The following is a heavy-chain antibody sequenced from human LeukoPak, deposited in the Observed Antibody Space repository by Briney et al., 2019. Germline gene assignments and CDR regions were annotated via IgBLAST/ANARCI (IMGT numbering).Heavy chain of an antibody. V-gene: IGHV3-30-3*01. D-gene: IGHD3-3*01. J-gene: IGHJ6*02. CDR1: GFTFSSYA. CDR2: ISYDGSNK. Sequence: GRSLRLSCAASGFTFSSYAMHWVRQAPGKGLEWVAVISYDGSNKYYAVSVKGRFTISRDNSKNTLYLQMNSLRAEDTAVYYCARDREATIFDYYYGMDVWGQGTTVTVSS. CDR3: ARDREATIFDYYYGMDV.